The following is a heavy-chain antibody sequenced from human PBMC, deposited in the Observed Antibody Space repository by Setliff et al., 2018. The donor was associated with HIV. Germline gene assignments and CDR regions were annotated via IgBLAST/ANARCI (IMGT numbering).Heavy chain of an antibody. CDR3: ARASRWGSIPFDY. J-gene: IGHJ4*02. V-gene: IGHV4-39*07. Sequence: SETLSLTCTVSGGPISSSNYYWGWIRQPPGKGLEWIGSFFYSGSTYHNPSLKSRVTISVDTSKNQFSLKLSSVTAADTAVYFCARASRWGSIPFDYWGQGTLVTVSS. CDR1: GGPISSSNYY. CDR2: FFYSGST. D-gene: IGHD2-21*01.